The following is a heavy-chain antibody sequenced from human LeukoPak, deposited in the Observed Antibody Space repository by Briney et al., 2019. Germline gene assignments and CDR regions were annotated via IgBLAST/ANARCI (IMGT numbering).Heavy chain of an antibody. CDR2: ISSRSTYI. Sequence: GGSLRLSCAASGFTFSSYSMNWVRQAPGKGLEWVSSISSRSTYIYHADSVKGRFTISRDNAKNSLYLQMNSLRAEDTALYHCARDRGITMVRPYYMDVWGKGTTVAISS. CDR1: GFTFSSYS. D-gene: IGHD3-10*01. CDR3: ARDRGITMVRPYYMDV. V-gene: IGHV3-21*04. J-gene: IGHJ6*03.